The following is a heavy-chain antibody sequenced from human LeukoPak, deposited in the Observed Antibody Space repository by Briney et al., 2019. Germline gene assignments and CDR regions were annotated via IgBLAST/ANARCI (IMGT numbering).Heavy chain of an antibody. D-gene: IGHD6-19*01. Sequence: GGSLRLSCAASGFTFSSYSMTWVRQAPGKGLEWVSSISSSSSYIYYADSVKGRFTISRDNAKNSLYLQMNSLRAEDTAVYYCARGDSSGWYRRWGQGTLVTVSS. V-gene: IGHV3-21*01. CDR2: ISSSSSYI. J-gene: IGHJ4*02. CDR3: ARGDSSGWYRR. CDR1: GFTFSSYS.